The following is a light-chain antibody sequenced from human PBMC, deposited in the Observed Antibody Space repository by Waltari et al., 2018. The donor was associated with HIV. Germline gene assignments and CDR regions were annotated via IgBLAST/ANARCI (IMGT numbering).Light chain of an antibody. CDR1: SSDVGPYDY. CDR2: EVN. V-gene: IGLV2-8*01. Sequence: QSALTQPPSASGSPGQSVTISCTGTSSDVGPYDYVSWYQQHPDKAPRLIIYEVNKRPSGVPDRFSGSKSATSASLAISGLRSEDEADYYCAAWDGSLSGFWVFGGGTKLAVL. CDR3: AAWDGSLSGFWV. J-gene: IGLJ3*02.